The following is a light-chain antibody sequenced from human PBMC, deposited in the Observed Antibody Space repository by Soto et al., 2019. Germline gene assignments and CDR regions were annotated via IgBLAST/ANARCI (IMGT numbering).Light chain of an antibody. CDR3: CSYAGSSSVV. Sequence: SALTQPASVSGSPGQSITISCTGTSSDVGSYNLVSWYQQHPGKAPKLMIYEVSKRPSGVSNRFSGSKSGNTASLTISGLQAADEADYYCCSYAGSSSVVFGGGTKVTVL. CDR1: SSDVGSYNL. V-gene: IGLV2-23*02. CDR2: EVS. J-gene: IGLJ2*01.